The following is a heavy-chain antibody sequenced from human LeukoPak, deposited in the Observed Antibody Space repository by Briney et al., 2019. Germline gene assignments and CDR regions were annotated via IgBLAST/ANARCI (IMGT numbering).Heavy chain of an antibody. CDR3: ATRQFCSGGTCYGLSF. J-gene: IGHJ3*01. CDR1: GFTFSSYG. D-gene: IGHD2-15*01. Sequence: GGSLRLSCAASGFTFSSYGIHWVRQALGKGLEWVSVISKNGDTTYYADSVKGRFTISRDNSKNTLYLQMNSLRAEDTALYFCATRQFCSGGTCYGLSFWGQGTMVTISS. V-gene: IGHV3-23*01. CDR2: ISKNGDTT.